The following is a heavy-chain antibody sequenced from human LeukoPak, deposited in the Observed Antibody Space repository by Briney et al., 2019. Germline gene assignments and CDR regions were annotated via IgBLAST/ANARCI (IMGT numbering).Heavy chain of an antibody. CDR2: SSSSGTTI. CDR3: ARRRDFIDY. V-gene: IGHV3-11*01. J-gene: IGHJ4*02. CDR1: GFTLSGYY. D-gene: IGHD3/OR15-3a*01. Sequence: GGSLRLSCAASGFTLSGYYMSWIRQAPGKGLEWVSYSSSSGTTIYYADSVKGRFAISRDNAKNSLYLQMNSLRAEDTAVYYCARRRDFIDYWGQGTLVTVSS.